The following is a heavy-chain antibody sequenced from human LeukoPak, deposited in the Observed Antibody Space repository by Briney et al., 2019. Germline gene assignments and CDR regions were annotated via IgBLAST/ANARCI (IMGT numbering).Heavy chain of an antibody. D-gene: IGHD3-22*01. CDR2: IYYSGIT. CDR3: ARLRALSYYDSSGDFYYFEY. Sequence: PSETLSLTCTVSGASISSYYWGWLRQPPGKGLEWIGFIYYSGITNYNPSLKSRVTMSVDMSKNQFSLKLTSVTAADTAVYYCARLRALSYYDSSGDFYYFEYWGQGALVTVSS. J-gene: IGHJ4*02. V-gene: IGHV4-59*01. CDR1: GASISSYY.